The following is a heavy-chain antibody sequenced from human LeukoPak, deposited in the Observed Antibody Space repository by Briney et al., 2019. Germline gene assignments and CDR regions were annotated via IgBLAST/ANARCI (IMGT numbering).Heavy chain of an antibody. CDR3: ARDMDYYASGTYYNSRWFDP. Sequence: SQTLSLTCAISGDSVSNNNVAWTWIRQSPSRGLEWLGRTYYRSKWYNDYAVSVKSRITINPDTSKNQFSLQLQSVTPEDTAVYYCARDMDYYASGTYYNSRWFDPWGQGTLVTVSS. CDR1: GDSVSNNNVA. V-gene: IGHV6-1*01. CDR2: TYYRSKWYN. J-gene: IGHJ5*02. D-gene: IGHD3-10*01.